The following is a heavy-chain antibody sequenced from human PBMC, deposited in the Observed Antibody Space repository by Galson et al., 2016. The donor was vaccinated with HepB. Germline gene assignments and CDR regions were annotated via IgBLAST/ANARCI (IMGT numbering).Heavy chain of an antibody. V-gene: IGHV3-11*06. CDR3: ARGGSYYGYFDY. J-gene: IGHJ4*02. CDR2: TSSTGHT. CDR1: GFTFSDYY. D-gene: IGHD1-26*01. Sequence: SLRLSCAASGFTFSDYYISWIRQAPGKGLEWLSYTSSTGHTNHADSIKGRFTISRDNAKNSLFLQMDSLRAEDTAVCYCARGGSYYGYFDYWGQGTLVTVSS.